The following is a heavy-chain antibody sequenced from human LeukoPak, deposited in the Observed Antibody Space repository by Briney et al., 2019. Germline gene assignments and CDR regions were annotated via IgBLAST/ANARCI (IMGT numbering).Heavy chain of an antibody. Sequence: GGSLRLSCAASGFTFSGYSMNWVRQAPGKGLEWISYISTSSSTIYYADSVKGRFTISRDNAKNSLYLQMNSLRPEDTAVYYCARDSITIFGVINYWSQGTLVTVSS. V-gene: IGHV3-48*01. CDR1: GFTFSGYS. CDR2: ISTSSSTI. CDR3: ARDSITIFGVINY. J-gene: IGHJ4*02. D-gene: IGHD3-3*01.